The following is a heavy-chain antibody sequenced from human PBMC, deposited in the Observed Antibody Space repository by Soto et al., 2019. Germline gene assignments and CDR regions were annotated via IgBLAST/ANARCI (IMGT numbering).Heavy chain of an antibody. CDR2: ISYDGSNK. CDR3: AKDLYYDFWSGYPDY. Sequence: QVQLVESGGGVVQPGRSLRLSCAASGFTFSSYGMHWVRQAPGKGLEWVAVISYDGSNKYYADSVKGRFTISRDNSKNTLYLQMNSLRAEDTAVCYCAKDLYYDFWSGYPDYWGQGTLVTVSS. D-gene: IGHD3-3*01. CDR1: GFTFSSYG. J-gene: IGHJ4*02. V-gene: IGHV3-30*18.